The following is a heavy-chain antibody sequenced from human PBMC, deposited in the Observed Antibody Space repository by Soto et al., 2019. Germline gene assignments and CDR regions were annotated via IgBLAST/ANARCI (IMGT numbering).Heavy chain of an antibody. V-gene: IGHV3-9*01. CDR1: GFTFDDYA. CDR2: ISWNSGSI. Sequence: GGSLRLSCAASGFTFDDYAMHWVRQAPGKGLEWVSGISWNSGSIGYADSVKGRFTISRDNAKNSLYLQMNSLRAEDTALYYCAKAGSSAYYYYYMDVWGEGTTVTVSS. CDR3: AKAGSSAYYYYYMDV. D-gene: IGHD6-6*01. J-gene: IGHJ6*03.